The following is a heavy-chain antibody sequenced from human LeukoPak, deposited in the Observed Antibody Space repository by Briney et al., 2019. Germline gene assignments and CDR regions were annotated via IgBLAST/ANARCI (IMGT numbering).Heavy chain of an antibody. V-gene: IGHV4-4*09. CDR3: ARHVRSWYYFDY. Sequence: SETLSLTCTVSGGSISSYYWSWIRQPPGKRLEWIGYIYTSGSTNYNPSLKSRVTISVDTSKNQFSLKLSSVTAADTAVYYCARHVRSWYYFDYWGQGTLVTVSS. CDR1: GGSISSYY. CDR2: IYTSGST. D-gene: IGHD4-17*01. J-gene: IGHJ4*02.